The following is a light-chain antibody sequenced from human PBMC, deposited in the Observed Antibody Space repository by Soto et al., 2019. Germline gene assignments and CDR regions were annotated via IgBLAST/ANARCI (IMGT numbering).Light chain of an antibody. Sequence: SYELTQPLSVSVALGQTARITCGGNDIGNKNVHWYQQKPGQAPVLVIYRDDSRPSGIPERFSGSNSGNTATLTISRAQAGDAAEYYCQVWDSNTAGVVFGGGTKLTVL. V-gene: IGLV3-9*01. CDR2: RDD. CDR1: DIGNKN. CDR3: QVWDSNTAGVV. J-gene: IGLJ2*01.